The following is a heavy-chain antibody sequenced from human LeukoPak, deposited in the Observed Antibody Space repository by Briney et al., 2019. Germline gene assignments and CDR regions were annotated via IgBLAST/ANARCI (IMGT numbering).Heavy chain of an antibody. V-gene: IGHV3-49*04. Sequence: GGSLRHSCTASGFTCGDYAMSWVRQAPGKGREWVGFIRSKAYGGTTEYAASVKGRFTISRDNSKSIAYLQMNSLKTEYTAVYYCTRAGVVSGVDYWGQGTLVTVSA. CDR2: IRSKAYGGTT. J-gene: IGHJ4*02. CDR1: GFTCGDYA. CDR3: TRAGVVSGVDY. D-gene: IGHD4-23*01.